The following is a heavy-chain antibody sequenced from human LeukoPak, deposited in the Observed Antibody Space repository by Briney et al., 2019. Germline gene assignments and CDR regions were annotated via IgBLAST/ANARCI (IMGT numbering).Heavy chain of an antibody. V-gene: IGHV1-3*01. J-gene: IGHJ5*02. D-gene: IGHD2-2*01. Sequence: ASVKVSCKASGYTFTSYAMHWVRQAPGQRLEWMGWINAGNGNTKYSQKFQGRVTITRDTSASTAYMELSSLRSEDTAVYYCARDSWDIVVVPAASRLRFDPWGQGTLVTVSS. CDR2: INAGNGNT. CDR3: ARDSWDIVVVPAASRLRFDP. CDR1: GYTFTSYA.